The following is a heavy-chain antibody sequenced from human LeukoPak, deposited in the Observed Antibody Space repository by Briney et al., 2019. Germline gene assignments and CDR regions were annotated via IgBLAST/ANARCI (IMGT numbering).Heavy chain of an antibody. Sequence: ASVKVSCKASGYTFTSYAMHWVRQAPGQRLEWMGWINAGNGNTKYSQKFQGRVTITRDTSASTAYMELSSLRSEDTAVYYCARSNRPWLLYSSSSWAYYFDYWGQGTLVTVSS. CDR1: GYTFTSYA. CDR2: INAGNGNT. D-gene: IGHD6-6*01. V-gene: IGHV1-3*01. CDR3: ARSNRPWLLYSSSSWAYYFDY. J-gene: IGHJ4*02.